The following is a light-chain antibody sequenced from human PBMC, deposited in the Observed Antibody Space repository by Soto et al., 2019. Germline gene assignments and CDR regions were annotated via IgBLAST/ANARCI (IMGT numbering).Light chain of an antibody. Sequence: EKVMTQSPAALSVSPGERATLSCRASQSVNSNLAWYQRNPGQAPRLLLYGASTRATGIPTRFSGSASGTEFTLTISSLQSEDSAVYYGQQYNDCPLTFGGGTKVEIK. CDR2: GAS. J-gene: IGKJ4*01. CDR3: QQYNDCPLT. CDR1: QSVNSN. V-gene: IGKV3-15*01.